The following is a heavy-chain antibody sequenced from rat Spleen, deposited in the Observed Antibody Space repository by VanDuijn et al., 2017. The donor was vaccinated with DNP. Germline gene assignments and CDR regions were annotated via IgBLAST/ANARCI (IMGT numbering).Heavy chain of an antibody. CDR1: GFTFSNFP. CDR2: ISTSGTNA. J-gene: IGHJ2*01. V-gene: IGHV5-46*01. Sequence: EVQLVESGGGTVQPGRSMELSCAASGFTFSNFPLAWVRRAPTQGLEWVATISTSGTNAFYRDSVKGRFTISRDNAKNTLYLQMNSLRSEDMATYYCARHVLPLRVWDYWGQGVMVTVSS. CDR3: ARHVLPLRVWDY. D-gene: IGHD1-4*01.